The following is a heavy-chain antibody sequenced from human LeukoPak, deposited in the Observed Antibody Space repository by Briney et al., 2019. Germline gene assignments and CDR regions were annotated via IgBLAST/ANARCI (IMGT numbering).Heavy chain of an antibody. Sequence: GGSLRLSCAASGFTFSNYAIHWVRQAPGKGLEGVAFIRYDGSNKYYVDSVKGRFTISRDNSKNTLYLQMNSLRAEDTAVYYCARTNRGLFDYWGQGTLVTVSS. V-gene: IGHV3-30*02. CDR3: ARTNRGLFDY. CDR1: GFTFSNYA. D-gene: IGHD1-14*01. CDR2: IRYDGSNK. J-gene: IGHJ4*02.